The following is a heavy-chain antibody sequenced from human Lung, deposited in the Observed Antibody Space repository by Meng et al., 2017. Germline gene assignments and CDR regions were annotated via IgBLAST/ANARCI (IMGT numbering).Heavy chain of an antibody. CDR1: GGSITSSTW. Sequence: GQLQESGPGSGKPSGNLASTCAVAGGSITSSTWWSWVRQTPGKGLEWFGEIFHSGSTNYNPPLESRVTISVDKSKNQFSLKVYSVTAADTATYYCARFDISSSGRGDYWGQGILVTVSS. CDR3: ARFDISSSGRGDY. CDR2: IFHSGST. V-gene: IGHV4-4*02. J-gene: IGHJ4*02. D-gene: IGHD1-26*01.